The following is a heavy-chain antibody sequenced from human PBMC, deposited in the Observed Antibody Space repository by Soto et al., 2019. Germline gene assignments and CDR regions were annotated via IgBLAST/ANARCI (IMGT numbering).Heavy chain of an antibody. CDR3: TCSSSVDY. CDR2: IYSGGTT. Sequence: GGSLRLSCVASGFIVGGDYMSWVRQAPGKGLDWVSIIYSGGTTYFADSVKGRFTISRDNSKNTLYLQMDTLTAEDTAVYYCTCSSSVDYWGQGTLVTVSS. J-gene: IGHJ4*02. CDR1: GFIVGGDY. D-gene: IGHD6-6*01. V-gene: IGHV3-53*01.